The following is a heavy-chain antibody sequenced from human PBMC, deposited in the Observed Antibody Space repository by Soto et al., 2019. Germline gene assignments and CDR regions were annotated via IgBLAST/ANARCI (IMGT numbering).Heavy chain of an antibody. CDR2: MYHTGST. CDR3: ARVAGYAGSWSDY. V-gene: IGHV4-38-2*02. CDR1: NYPISYGYY. J-gene: IGHJ4*02. Sequence: PSETLSLTCNVSNYPISYGYYWGWIRQPPGKGLEWIGSMYHTGSTYYNPSLKSRVTFSMDTSKNQISLKLRSVTAADTAVYHCARVAGYAGSWSDYWGQGTLVTVSS. D-gene: IGHD6-13*01.